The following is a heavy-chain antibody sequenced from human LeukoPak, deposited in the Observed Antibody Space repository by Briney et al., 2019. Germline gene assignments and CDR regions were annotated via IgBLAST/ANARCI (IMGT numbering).Heavy chain of an antibody. D-gene: IGHD3-10*01. J-gene: IGHJ4*02. Sequence: ASVKVSCKASGYTFTNYAVHWVRQAPGQRLEWMGWINAGNGNTEYSQNFQDRVTITRDTSATTAYMELSSLRFEDTAVYYCARDRKSGVSYSSEYWGQGTLVTVSS. CDR2: INAGNGNT. V-gene: IGHV1-3*01. CDR1: GYTFTNYA. CDR3: ARDRKSGVSYSSEY.